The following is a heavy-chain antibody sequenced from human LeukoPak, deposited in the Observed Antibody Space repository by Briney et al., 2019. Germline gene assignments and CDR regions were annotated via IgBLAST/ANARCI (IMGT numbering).Heavy chain of an antibody. D-gene: IGHD3-22*01. CDR1: GFTFSSYW. CDR2: IKSKTDGGTT. CDR3: STTYYYDSSEGY. Sequence: GGSLRLSCAASGFTFSSYWMSWVRQAPGKGLEWVGRIKSKTDGGTTDYAAPVKGRFTISRDDSKNTLYLQMNSLKTEDTAVYYCSTTYYYDSSEGYWGQGTLVTVSS. V-gene: IGHV3-15*01. J-gene: IGHJ4*02.